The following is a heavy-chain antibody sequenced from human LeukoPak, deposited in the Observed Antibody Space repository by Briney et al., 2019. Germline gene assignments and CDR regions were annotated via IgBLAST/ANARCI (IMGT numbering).Heavy chain of an antibody. CDR3: ARSRDGYNVVDY. D-gene: IGHD5-24*01. CDR2: IDSNGGNT. CDR1: EFTFSNYA. J-gene: IGHJ4*02. Sequence: GGSLRLSCAASEFTFSNYAMNWVRQAPWKGLEFVSIIDSNGGNTFYANSVKGRFTISRDNSKNTLYLQMASLRPEDMAMYYCARSRDGYNVVDYWGQGTLVTVSS. V-gene: IGHV3-64*01.